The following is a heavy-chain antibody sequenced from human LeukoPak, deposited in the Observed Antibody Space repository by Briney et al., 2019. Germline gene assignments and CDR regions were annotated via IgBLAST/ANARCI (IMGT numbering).Heavy chain of an antibody. V-gene: IGHV3-7*01. Sequence: GGSLRLSCAASGFTFSSYWMSWVRQAPGKGLEWVAHIKQDGSEKYYVDSVKGRFTISRDNAKNSVYLQMNSLRVEDTAVYYCARDHFAVDGTLDYWGQGTLVTVSS. CDR2: IKQDGSEK. CDR1: GFTFSSYW. D-gene: IGHD6-19*01. CDR3: ARDHFAVDGTLDY. J-gene: IGHJ4*02.